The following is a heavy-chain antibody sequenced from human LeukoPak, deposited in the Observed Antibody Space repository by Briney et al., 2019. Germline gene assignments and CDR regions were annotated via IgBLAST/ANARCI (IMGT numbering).Heavy chain of an antibody. J-gene: IGHJ3*02. Sequence: PGGSLRLSCAASGFTFGNYWMHWVRQAPGKGLVWVSRINTDGSSTNYADSVKGRFTISRDNAKKTLYLQMNSLTAEDTAVYYCARGQTYYDDSTGYHYYAFDIWGQGTIVTVSS. V-gene: IGHV3-74*01. CDR2: INTDGSST. D-gene: IGHD3-9*01. CDR1: GFTFGNYW. CDR3: ARGQTYYDDSTGYHYYAFDI.